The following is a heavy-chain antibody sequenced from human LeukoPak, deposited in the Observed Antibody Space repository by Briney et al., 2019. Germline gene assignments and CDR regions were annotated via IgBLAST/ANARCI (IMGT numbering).Heavy chain of an antibody. J-gene: IGHJ4*02. CDR3: AKDIVVVPAASSGWDYFDY. CDR1: GFTFSSYA. D-gene: IGHD2-2*01. CDR2: ISGSGGST. V-gene: IGHV3-23*01. Sequence: GGSLRLSCAASGFTFSSYAMSWVRQAPGKGLEWVSAISGSGGSTYYADSVKGRFTISRDNSKNTLYLQMNSLRAVDTAVYYCAKDIVVVPAASSGWDYFDYWGQGTLVTVSS.